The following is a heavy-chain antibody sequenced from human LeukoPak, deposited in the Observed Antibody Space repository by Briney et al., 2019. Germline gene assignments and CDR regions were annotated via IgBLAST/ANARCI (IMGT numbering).Heavy chain of an antibody. V-gene: IGHV4-34*11. CDR1: GGSFSDYY. J-gene: IGHJ4*02. D-gene: IGHD5-18*01. Sequence: SETLSLTCAIYGGSFSDYYWSWIRQPPGKGLEWIGYMQSSGISNYSPSLKSRVTILVDTSKNQFVLNLSSVTAADTAVYYCARDKQHSYGRYFDHWGQGMLVTVSS. CDR3: ARDKQHSYGRYFDH. CDR2: MQSSGIS.